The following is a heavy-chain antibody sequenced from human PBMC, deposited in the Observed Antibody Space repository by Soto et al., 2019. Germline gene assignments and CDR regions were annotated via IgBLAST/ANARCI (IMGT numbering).Heavy chain of an antibody. CDR3: ARGSNYCGSGSYSYYMDS. CDR1: GGSNSVGGYY. Sequence: SETLSLTCTVAGGSNSVGGYYWSWIRQPPGKGLEWIGYIYYSGSTDYNPSLKSRVTISVDTSRNKFSLKLSSVTAEDTAVYYCARGSNYCGSGSYSYYMDSWGQGTRATVGS. V-gene: IGHV4-30-4*01. D-gene: IGHD3-10*01. CDR2: IYYSGST. J-gene: IGHJ4*02.